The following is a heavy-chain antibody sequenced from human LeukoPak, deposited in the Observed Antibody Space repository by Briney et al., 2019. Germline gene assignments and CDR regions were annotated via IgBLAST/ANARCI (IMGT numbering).Heavy chain of an antibody. D-gene: IGHD4-17*01. J-gene: IGHJ4*02. CDR2: IKSKTDGGTT. V-gene: IGHV3-15*01. CDR1: GFTFSSYA. CDR3: TTRGTTVTRTLRFDY. Sequence: SGGSLRLSCAASGFTFSSYAMSWVRQAPGKGVEWVGRIKSKTDGGTTDYAAPVKGRFTISRGDSKNTLYLQMNSLKTEDTAVYYCTTRGTTVTRTLRFDYWGQGTLVTVSS.